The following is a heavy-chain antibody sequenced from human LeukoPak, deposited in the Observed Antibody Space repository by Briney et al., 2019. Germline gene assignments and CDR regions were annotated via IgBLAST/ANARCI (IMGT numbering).Heavy chain of an antibody. D-gene: IGHD4-17*01. Sequence: ASVKVSCKASGYTFTSYGISWVRQAPGQGLEWMGWISAYNGNTNYAQKLQGRVTMTTDTSTSTAYMELRSLRSDDTAVYYCARGMTTVTTGPQMNWLDPWGQGTLVTVSS. CDR3: ARGMTTVTTGPQMNWLDP. CDR1: GYTFTSYG. V-gene: IGHV1-18*01. CDR2: ISAYNGNT. J-gene: IGHJ5*02.